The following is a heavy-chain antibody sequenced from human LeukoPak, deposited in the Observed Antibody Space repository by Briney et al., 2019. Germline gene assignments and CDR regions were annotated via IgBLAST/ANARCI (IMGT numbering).Heavy chain of an antibody. CDR3: ARDFELSH. J-gene: IGHJ4*02. CDR2: VWYDGSSK. V-gene: IGHV3-33*01. Sequence: GRSLRLSCAASGFTFSSYGMHWVRQAPGKGLEWVALVWYDGSSKHYADSVRGRFTISRDNSKNTLYLQMNSLRAEDTAVYYCARDFELSHWGQGTLVTVSS. CDR1: GFTFSSYG. D-gene: IGHD3-16*02.